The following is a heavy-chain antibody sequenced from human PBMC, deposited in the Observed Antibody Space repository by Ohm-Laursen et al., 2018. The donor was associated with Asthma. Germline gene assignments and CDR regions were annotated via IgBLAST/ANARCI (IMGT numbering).Heavy chain of an antibody. CDR2: INAGNGNT. J-gene: IGHJ3*02. CDR1: GYTFTSYA. Sequence: GASVKVSCKASGYTFTSYAMHWVRQAPGQRLEWMGWINAGNGNTKYSQKFQGRVTITRDTSASTAYMELSSLRSEDTAVYYCARSPTIFGVVDDAFDIWGQGTMVTVSS. CDR3: ARSPTIFGVVDDAFDI. V-gene: IGHV1-3*01. D-gene: IGHD3-3*01.